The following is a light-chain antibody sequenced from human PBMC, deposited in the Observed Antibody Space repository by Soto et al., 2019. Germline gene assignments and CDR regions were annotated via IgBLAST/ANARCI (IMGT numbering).Light chain of an antibody. Sequence: DIQMTQSPSFVSASVGDRFTIACRASQGISTLVVWYQQKPGAAPKLLIHSSSNLQSGVPSRFSGSGSGTDFTLTISSLQPEDFATYYCQQANSFPLTFGPGTKVDIK. V-gene: IGKV1-12*01. CDR1: QGISTL. J-gene: IGKJ3*01. CDR3: QQANSFPLT. CDR2: SSS.